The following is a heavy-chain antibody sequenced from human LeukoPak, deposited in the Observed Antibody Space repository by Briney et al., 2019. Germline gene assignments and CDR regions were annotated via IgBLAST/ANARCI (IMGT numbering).Heavy chain of an antibody. CDR1: GFTFSSYS. J-gene: IGHJ4*02. V-gene: IGHV3-21*01. Sequence: GGSLRLSCAASGFTFSSYSMNWVRQAPGKGLEWVSSISSSSSYIYYADSVKGRFTISRDNAKNSLYLQMNSLRAEDTAVYHCARDPISYCSGGSCYGGQGDYWGQGTLVTVSS. CDR2: ISSSSSYI. CDR3: ARDPISYCSGGSCYGGQGDY. D-gene: IGHD2-15*01.